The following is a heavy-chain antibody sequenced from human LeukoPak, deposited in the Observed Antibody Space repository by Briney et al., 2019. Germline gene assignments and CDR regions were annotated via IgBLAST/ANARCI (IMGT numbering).Heavy chain of an antibody. CDR2: IYYSGST. J-gene: IGHJ4*02. Sequence: PSETLSLTCTVSGGSISSYYWSWIRQPPGKGLEWIGYIYYSGSTNYNPSLKSRVTISVDTSKNQLSLKLSSVTAADTAVYYCARARGDYDSSGSDFDYWGQGTLVTVSS. CDR3: ARARGDYDSSGSDFDY. CDR1: GGSISSYY. V-gene: IGHV4-59*01. D-gene: IGHD3-22*01.